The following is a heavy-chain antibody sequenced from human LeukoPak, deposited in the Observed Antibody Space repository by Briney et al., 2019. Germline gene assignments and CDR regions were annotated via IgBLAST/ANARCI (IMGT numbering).Heavy chain of an antibody. Sequence: PGGSLRLSCAASGFSFSSYGMHWVRQAPGKGLEWVSVIYSGGSTYYADSVKGRFTISRDNSKNTLYLQMNSLRAEDTAVYYCARESGLDSSGGYYGMDVWGQGTTVTVSS. D-gene: IGHD3-22*01. CDR3: ARESGLDSSGGYYGMDV. CDR1: GFSFSSYG. V-gene: IGHV3-NL1*01. J-gene: IGHJ6*02. CDR2: IYSGGST.